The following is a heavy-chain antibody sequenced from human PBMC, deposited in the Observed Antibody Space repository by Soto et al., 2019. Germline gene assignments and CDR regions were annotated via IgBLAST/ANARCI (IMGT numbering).Heavy chain of an antibody. CDR3: ARGRYCSRTNCYVDIMDV. V-gene: IGHV1-18*01. Sequence: GASVKVSCKASGYTFTSYGISWVRQAPGQGLEWMGWISVHNGNTNSAQRVQGRVTMTTDTSTSTAYMELRSLRSDDTAVYYCARGRYCSRTNCYVDIMDVWG. CDR1: GYTFTSYG. CDR2: ISVHNGNT. J-gene: IGHJ6*02. D-gene: IGHD2-2*01.